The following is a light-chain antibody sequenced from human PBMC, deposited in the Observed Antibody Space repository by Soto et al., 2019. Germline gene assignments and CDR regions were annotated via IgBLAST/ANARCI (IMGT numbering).Light chain of an antibody. CDR1: QSISKW. Sequence: DIRMTQSPSTLSASVGDRVTITFLASQSISKWLAWYQQKPGKAPKLLIYDVSNLESGVPSKFSGSGSGTEFTLTISSLQPDDFATYYCQQYSSYSALTFGGGTKVDIK. CDR3: QQYSSYSALT. J-gene: IGKJ4*01. V-gene: IGKV1-5*01. CDR2: DVS.